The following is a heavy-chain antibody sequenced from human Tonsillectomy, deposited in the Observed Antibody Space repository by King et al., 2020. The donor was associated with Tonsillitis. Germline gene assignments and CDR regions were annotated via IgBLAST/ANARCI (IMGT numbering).Heavy chain of an antibody. CDR1: GFTFSNYG. CDR2: IWYDGSNK. CDR3: AGEYYYDTQGWDY. V-gene: IGHV3-33*01. D-gene: IGHD3-22*01. Sequence: VQLVESGGGVVQPGRSLRLSCAASGFTFSNYGMHWVRQAPGKGLEWLAVIWYDGSNKYYADSVKGRFTISRDNSKNTLYLQMNSLRAEDTAVYYCAGEYYYDTQGWDYWGQGTLVTVSS. J-gene: IGHJ4*02.